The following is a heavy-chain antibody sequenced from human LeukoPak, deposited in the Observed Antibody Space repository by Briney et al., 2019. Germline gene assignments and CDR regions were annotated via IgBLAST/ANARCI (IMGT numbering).Heavy chain of an antibody. D-gene: IGHD5-18*01. V-gene: IGHV4-59*01. CDR2: IYYSGST. CDR3: ARDIRGYNYGWFDY. J-gene: IGHJ4*02. CDR1: GGSTNSYF. Sequence: PSETLSLTCTVSGGSTNSYFWTWIRQPPGKGLEWIGYIYYSGSTKCNPSLKSRVTISLDTSKNQFSLNLSSVTAADTAVYYCARDIRGYNYGWFDYWGQGTLVTVSS.